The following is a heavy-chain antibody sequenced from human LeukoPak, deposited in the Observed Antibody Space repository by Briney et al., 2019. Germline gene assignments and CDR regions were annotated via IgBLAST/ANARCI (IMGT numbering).Heavy chain of an antibody. CDR1: GFTFSSYS. V-gene: IGHV3-21*01. D-gene: IGHD4-17*01. J-gene: IGHJ3*02. Sequence: GGSLRLSCAASGFTFSSYSMNWVRQAPGKGLEWVSSISSSSSYIYYADSVKGRFTISRDNAKNSLYLQMNSLRAEDTAVYYCARSLTTVTTSGAFDIWGQGTMVTVSS. CDR3: ARSLTTVTTSGAFDI. CDR2: ISSSSSYI.